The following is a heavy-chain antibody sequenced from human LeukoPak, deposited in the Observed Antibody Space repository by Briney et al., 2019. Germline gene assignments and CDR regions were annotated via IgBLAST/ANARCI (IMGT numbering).Heavy chain of an antibody. CDR3: GRDPNGDYVGAFDF. CDR2: IRGSGASS. J-gene: IGHJ3*01. Sequence: GGSLRFSCEASGFTFSNYAMTWVRQAPGKGLEWVSSIRGSGASSFYADSVKGRFAMSRDNSKSTLYLQMNSLRVGDTAVYYCGRDPNGDYVGAFDFGGQGTLVTVSS. CDR1: GFTFSNYA. D-gene: IGHD4-17*01. V-gene: IGHV3-23*01.